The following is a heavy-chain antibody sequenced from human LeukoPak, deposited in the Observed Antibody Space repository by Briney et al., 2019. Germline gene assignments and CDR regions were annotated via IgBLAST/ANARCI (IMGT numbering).Heavy chain of an antibody. CDR3: ARGVVVTAKVNYFDY. CDR2: TYYRSKWYN. V-gene: IGHV6-1*01. J-gene: IGHJ4*02. D-gene: IGHD2-21*02. CDR1: GDSVSSNSAA. Sequence: SQTLSLTCAISGDSVSSNSAAWNWIRQSPSRGLEWLGRTYYRSKWYNDYAVSVKSRITINPDTSKNQFSLQLNSVTPEDTAVYYCARGVVVTAKVNYFDYWGQGALVTVSS.